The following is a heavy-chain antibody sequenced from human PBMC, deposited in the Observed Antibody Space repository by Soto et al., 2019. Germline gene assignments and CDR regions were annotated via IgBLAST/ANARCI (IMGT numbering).Heavy chain of an antibody. V-gene: IGHV3-30*18. CDR3: AKDWWAGSWYIQH. CDR1: GFTFSSYG. Sequence: PGGSLRLSCAASGFTFSSYGMHWVRQAPGKGLEWVAVISYDGSNKYYADSVKGRFTISRDNSKNTLYLQMNSLRAEDTAVYYCAKDWWAGSWYIQHWGEGTLVTV. J-gene: IGHJ1*01. D-gene: IGHD6-13*01. CDR2: ISYDGSNK.